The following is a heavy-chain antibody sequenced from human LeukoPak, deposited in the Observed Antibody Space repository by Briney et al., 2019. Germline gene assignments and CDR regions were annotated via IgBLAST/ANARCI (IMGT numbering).Heavy chain of an antibody. CDR1: GGSFSGYY. V-gene: IGHV4-34*01. CDR2: INHSGST. Sequence: SETLSLTCAVYGGSFSGYYWSWIRQPPGKGLEWIGEINHSGSTNYNPSLKSRVTISVDTSKNQFSLKLSSVTAADTAVYYRARGTHYYGSGSYSYYYYGMDVWGKGTTVTVSS. D-gene: IGHD3-10*01. J-gene: IGHJ6*04. CDR3: ARGTHYYGSGSYSYYYYGMDV.